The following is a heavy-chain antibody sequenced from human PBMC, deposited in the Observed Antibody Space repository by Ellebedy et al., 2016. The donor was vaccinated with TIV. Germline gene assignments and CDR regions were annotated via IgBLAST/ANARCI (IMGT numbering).Heavy chain of an antibody. Sequence: ASVKVSXXASGYMFTNYGVSWLRQAPGQGLEWMGWICSHSGNTKYAQGFQDRVTLTKDTSSSTAYMELRSLRSDDTAIYYCARAVAAGGTYYYKYVGVWGKGTTVTVSS. CDR1: GYMFTNYG. J-gene: IGHJ6*04. CDR3: ARAVAAGGTYYYKYVGV. D-gene: IGHD1-26*01. V-gene: IGHV1-18*01. CDR2: ICSHSGNT.